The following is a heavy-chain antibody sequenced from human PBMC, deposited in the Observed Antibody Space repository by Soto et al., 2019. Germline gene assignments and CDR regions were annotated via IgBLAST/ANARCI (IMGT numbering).Heavy chain of an antibody. V-gene: IGHV3-21*01. D-gene: IGHD6-25*01. Sequence: GSLRLSCAASGFTFSSYSMNWVRQAPGKGLEWVSSISSSSSYIYYADSVKGRFTISRDNAKNSLYLQMNSLRAEDTAVYYCARVNDGAAGALYYYDMDVWGKGTTVTVSS. J-gene: IGHJ6*03. CDR3: ARVNDGAAGALYYYDMDV. CDR1: GFTFSSYS. CDR2: ISSSSSYI.